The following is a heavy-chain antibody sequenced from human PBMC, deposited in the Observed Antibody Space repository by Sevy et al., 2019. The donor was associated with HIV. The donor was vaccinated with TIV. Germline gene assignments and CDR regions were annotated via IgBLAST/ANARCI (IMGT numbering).Heavy chain of an antibody. V-gene: IGHV3-30-3*01. D-gene: IGHD1-1*01. CDR3: ALERLSSDVAEYFQN. Sequence: GGSLRLSCAASGFTFNRYSMHWVRQAPGKGLEWVATISFDATNKHYPDSVKGRFTISRDNFQNSLFLQMDSLRPEDTAVYYWALERLSSDVAEYFQNWGRGTLVTVSS. CDR1: GFTFNRYS. CDR2: ISFDATNK. J-gene: IGHJ1*01.